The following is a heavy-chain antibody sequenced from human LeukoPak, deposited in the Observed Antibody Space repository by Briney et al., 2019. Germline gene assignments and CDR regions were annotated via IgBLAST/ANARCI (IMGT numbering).Heavy chain of an antibody. CDR3: ARDRGTVVGESWFDP. D-gene: IGHD1-26*01. CDR1: GGSMSSYF. Sequence: SETLSLTCSVSGGSMSSYFWSWIRQPAGKRLEWIGRIYTGGSTNYNPSLKSRVTMSVDTSKNRFSLKLTSVTAADTAVYYCARDRGTVVGESWFDPWGQGTLVTVSS. CDR2: IYTGGST. J-gene: IGHJ5*02. V-gene: IGHV4-4*07.